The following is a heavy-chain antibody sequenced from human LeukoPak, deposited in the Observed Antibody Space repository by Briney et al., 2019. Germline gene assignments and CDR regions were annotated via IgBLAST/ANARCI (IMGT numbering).Heavy chain of an antibody. CDR3: ARGEARGNGVYYFDY. D-gene: IGHD4-23*01. J-gene: IGHJ4*02. CDR1: GGSISSSNW. Sequence: SGTLSLTCAVSGGSISSSNWWSWVRQPPGKGLVWIGEVYHSGDTNYNPSLKSRVTISADKSNNLFTLRLNSVTAADTAVFYCARGEARGNGVYYFDYWGQGTLVTVSS. V-gene: IGHV4-4*02. CDR2: VYHSGDT.